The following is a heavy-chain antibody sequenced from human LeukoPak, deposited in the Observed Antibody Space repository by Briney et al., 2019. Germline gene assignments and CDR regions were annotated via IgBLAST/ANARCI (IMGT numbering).Heavy chain of an antibody. J-gene: IGHJ2*01. CDR3: ARHITNSGSAFDL. CDR2: IHYTGIT. CDR1: GFTFSNYD. Sequence: PGGSLRLSCAASGFTFSNYDMGWVRQAPGKGLEWIAYIHYTGITNYNPSLRSRAAISVDTSTNQFSLKLTSVTAADTAMYYCARHITNSGSAFDLWGRGTLVTVSS. V-gene: IGHV4-59*08. D-gene: IGHD3-10*01.